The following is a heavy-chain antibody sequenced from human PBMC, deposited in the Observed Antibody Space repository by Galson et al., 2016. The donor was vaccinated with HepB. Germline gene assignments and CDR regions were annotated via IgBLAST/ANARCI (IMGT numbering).Heavy chain of an antibody. CDR1: GFTFSSYW. Sequence: LRLSCAASGFTFSSYWMHWVRQAPGKGLMWVSRISTDGSSTRYADSVKGRFTISRDNAKNTLYLQMRSLRAEDSAMYFCARNTYSGPRYYYGLDVWGRGTMVTVSS. CDR3: ARNTYSGPRYYYGLDV. J-gene: IGHJ6*02. D-gene: IGHD4-23*01. V-gene: IGHV3-74*01. CDR2: ISTDGSST.